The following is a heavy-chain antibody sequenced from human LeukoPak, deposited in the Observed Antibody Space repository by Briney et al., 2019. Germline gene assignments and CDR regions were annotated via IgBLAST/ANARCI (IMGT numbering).Heavy chain of an antibody. V-gene: IGHV3-30*03. Sequence: TGGSLRLSCAASGFTFSSYGMHWVRQAPGKGLEWVAVISYDGSNKYYADSVKGRFTISRDNSKNTLYLQMNSLRAEDTAVYYCARDQTNVYYDFWSGTNIVDYWGQGTLVTVSS. J-gene: IGHJ4*02. CDR3: ARDQTNVYYDFWSGTNIVDY. CDR2: ISYDGSNK. D-gene: IGHD3-3*01. CDR1: GFTFSSYG.